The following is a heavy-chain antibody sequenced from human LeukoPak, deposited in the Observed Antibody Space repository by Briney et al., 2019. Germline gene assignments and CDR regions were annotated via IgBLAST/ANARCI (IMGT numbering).Heavy chain of an antibody. J-gene: IGHJ6*03. CDR1: GGTFSSYA. D-gene: IGHD6-13*01. V-gene: IGHV1-69*13. CDR2: IIPIFGTA. Sequence: SVKVSCKASGGTFSSYAISWVRQAPGQALEWMGGIIPIFGTANYAQKFQGRVTITADESTSTAYMELSSLRSEDTAVYYCARNQQLVRAYYYYMDVWGKGTTVTVSS. CDR3: ARNQQLVRAYYYYMDV.